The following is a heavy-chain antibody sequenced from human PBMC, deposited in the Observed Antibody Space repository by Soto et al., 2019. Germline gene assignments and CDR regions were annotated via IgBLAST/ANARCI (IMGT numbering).Heavy chain of an antibody. CDR1: GGSISSSSHY. J-gene: IGHJ5*02. V-gene: IGHV4-39*02. D-gene: IGHD1-26*01. Sequence: QLQLQESGPGLVKPSETLSLTCTVSGGSISSSSHYWGWIRQPPGKGLEWIGSIYYSGSTYYNPSLKSRVTISVDTSENHFSLKLSSVTAADTAVYYCATQEVGGSYVYTFDPWGQGTLVTVSS. CDR3: ATQEVGGSYVYTFDP. CDR2: IYYSGST.